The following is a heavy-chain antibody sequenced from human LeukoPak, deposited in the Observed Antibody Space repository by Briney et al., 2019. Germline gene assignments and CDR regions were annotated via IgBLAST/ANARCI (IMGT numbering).Heavy chain of an antibody. V-gene: IGHV1-69*04. J-gene: IGHJ4*02. CDR1: GGTFSSYA. Sequence: ASVKVSCKASGGTFSSYAISWVRQAPGQGLEWMGRIIPILGIANYAQKFQGRVTITADKSTSTAYMELSSLRSEDTAVYYCARDASSGWYRTFDYWGQGTLVTVSS. D-gene: IGHD6-19*01. CDR2: IIPILGIA. CDR3: ARDASSGWYRTFDY.